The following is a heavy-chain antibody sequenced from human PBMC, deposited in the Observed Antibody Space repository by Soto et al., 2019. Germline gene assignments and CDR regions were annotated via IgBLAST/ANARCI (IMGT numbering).Heavy chain of an antibody. V-gene: IGHV3-33*01. D-gene: IGHD3-10*01. CDR1: GFTVSNYG. CDR3: VRDYTYGTGTSYGHNWFDP. CDR2: IWCDGSNK. J-gene: IGHJ5*02. Sequence: QVQLVESGGGVVQPEKSLRLSCAASGFTVSNYGMQWVRQTPGKGLEWVAGIWCDGSNKYYADSVKGRFTISRDNSKNTLSLQMNSLRAEDTAVYYCVRDYTYGTGTSYGHNWFDPGGQGTLVSVSS.